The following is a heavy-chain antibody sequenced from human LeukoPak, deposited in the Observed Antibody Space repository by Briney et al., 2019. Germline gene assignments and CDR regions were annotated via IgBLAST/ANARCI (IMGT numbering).Heavy chain of an antibody. CDR2: IWYDGSNK. CDR3: ARDSPFYYYDMGY. J-gene: IGHJ4*02. D-gene: IGHD3-22*01. V-gene: IGHV3-33*01. Sequence: GGSLRLSCAGSGFTFSSYGMHWVRQAPGKGLEWVAVIWYDGSNKYYADSVKGRFTISRDNSKNTLYLQMNSLRAEDTAVYYCARDSPFYYYDMGYWGQRTLVTVSS. CDR1: GFTFSSYG.